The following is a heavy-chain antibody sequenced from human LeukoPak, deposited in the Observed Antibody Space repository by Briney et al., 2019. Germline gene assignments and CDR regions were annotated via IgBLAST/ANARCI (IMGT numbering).Heavy chain of an antibody. Sequence: PGGSLRLSCAASGFTFTSYAMHWVRQAPGQRLEWMGWINAGNGNTKYSQEFQGRVTITRDTSASTAYMELSSLRSEDMAVYYCAREPLNRRSSSYGAFDIWGQGTMVTVSS. CDR1: GFTFTSYA. CDR2: INAGNGNT. V-gene: IGHV1-3*03. D-gene: IGHD6-13*01. J-gene: IGHJ3*02. CDR3: AREPLNRRSSSYGAFDI.